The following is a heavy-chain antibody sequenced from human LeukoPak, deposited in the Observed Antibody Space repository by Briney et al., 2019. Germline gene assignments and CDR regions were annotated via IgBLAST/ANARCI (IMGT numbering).Heavy chain of an antibody. CDR1: GFTFSSYW. D-gene: IGHD3-10*02. CDR3: ARRGLVPAFDI. J-gene: IGHJ3*02. CDR2: INTDGNIT. V-gene: IGHV3-74*01. Sequence: GSLRLSCAASGFTFSSYWMHWVRQAPGKGLVWLARINTDGNITTYADSVRGRFTISRDNAKNTLYLQMNSLRAEDTAVYYCARRGLVPAFDIWGQGTMVSVTS.